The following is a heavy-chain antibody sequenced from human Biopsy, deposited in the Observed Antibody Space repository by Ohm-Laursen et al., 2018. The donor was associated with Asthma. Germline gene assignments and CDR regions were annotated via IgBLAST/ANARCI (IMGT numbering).Heavy chain of an antibody. CDR3: ARQSGQEYGDSIPFDT. D-gene: IGHD3-22*01. CDR2: ISSDGHNK. CDR1: GFVFSQCG. J-gene: IGHJ3*02. V-gene: IGHV3-30*03. Sequence: SLRLSCSASGFVFSQCGMHWARQGPGKGLEWVALISSDGHNKYYEDSVKGRFTISRDNSRNRLYLQINSLTVEDSAVYFCARQSGQEYGDSIPFDTWGQGTKVAVSS.